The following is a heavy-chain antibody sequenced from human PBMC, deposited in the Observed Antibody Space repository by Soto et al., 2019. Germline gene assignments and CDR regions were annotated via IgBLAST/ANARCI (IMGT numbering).Heavy chain of an antibody. CDR3: AKVRGYSSGWSEGRPANWFDP. J-gene: IGHJ5*02. D-gene: IGHD6-19*01. Sequence: EVQLLESGGGLVQPGGSLRLSCAASGFTFSSYAMSWVRQAPGKGLEWVSAIRGSGGSTYYADSVKGRFTISRNNSKNTLYHQMNSLRAEDTAVYYCAKVRGYSSGWSEGRPANWFDPWGQGTLVTVA. CDR1: GFTFSSYA. V-gene: IGHV3-23*01. CDR2: IRGSGGST.